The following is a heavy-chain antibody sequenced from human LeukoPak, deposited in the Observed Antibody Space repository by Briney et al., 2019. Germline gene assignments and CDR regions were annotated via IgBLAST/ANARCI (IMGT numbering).Heavy chain of an antibody. CDR3: ARRRYYDSTGYLE. CDR1: GGFISSSSYY. CDR2: IYYSGST. V-gene: IGHV4-39*01. Sequence: SETLSLTCTMSGGFISSSSYYWGWVRQPPGKGLEWIGDIYYSGSTYYNPALKSRVSMSIDTSKNQFSLELRSVAAADTALYYCARRRYYDSTGYLEWGQGTLVTVT. J-gene: IGHJ1*01. D-gene: IGHD3-22*01.